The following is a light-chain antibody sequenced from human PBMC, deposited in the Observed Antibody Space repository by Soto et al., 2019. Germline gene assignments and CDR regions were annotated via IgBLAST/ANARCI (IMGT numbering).Light chain of an antibody. CDR2: AGS. CDR1: QSISIN. Sequence: EIVLTQSPGTLSVSPGDRVTLSCRASQSISINLAWYQHKPGQAPRLLIHAGSTRATGIPARISGSGSGTEFTLTISNLQTEDFAVYYCQQYGSSITFGQGTRLEIK. CDR3: QQYGSSIT. V-gene: IGKV3D-15*01. J-gene: IGKJ5*01.